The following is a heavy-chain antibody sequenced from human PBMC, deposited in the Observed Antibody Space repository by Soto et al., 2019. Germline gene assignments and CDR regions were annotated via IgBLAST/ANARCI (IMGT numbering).Heavy chain of an antibody. CDR1: GGSISSGNYY. V-gene: IGHV4-30-4*01. CDR2: MSYSGST. CDR3: PTWEPRETALYHFAT. Sequence: PSETLSLTCTVSGGSISSGNYYWSWIRQPPGKGLEWIGFMSYSGSTSYNASLKSRVTISVDTPKSQFSLNLSFVTAADTAVYSGPTWEPRETALYHFATGAQGTSVPVSA. D-gene: IGHD1-1*01. J-gene: IGHJ1*01.